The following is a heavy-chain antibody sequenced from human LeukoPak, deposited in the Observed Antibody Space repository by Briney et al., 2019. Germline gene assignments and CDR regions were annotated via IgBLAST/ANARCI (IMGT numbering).Heavy chain of an antibody. CDR3: ARGLQLAGVFDY. Sequence: GASVKVSCKASGYTFSGHFLHWIRQAPGQRLERVGWLNPNSGGTNYAQKFQGRVTMTRDTSISTAYMELSRLTSDDTALYYCARGLQLAGVFDYWGQGTLVTVSS. CDR2: LNPNSGGT. V-gene: IGHV1-2*02. J-gene: IGHJ4*02. CDR1: GYTFSGHF. D-gene: IGHD5-24*01.